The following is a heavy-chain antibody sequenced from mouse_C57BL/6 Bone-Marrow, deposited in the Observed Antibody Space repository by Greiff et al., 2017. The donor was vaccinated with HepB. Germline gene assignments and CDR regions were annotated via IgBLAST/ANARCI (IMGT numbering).Heavy chain of an antibody. CDR2: IWWDDDK. Sequence: QVTLKVSGPGILQPSQTLSLTCSFSGFSLSTFGMGVGWLRPPSGKGLEWLVNIWWDDDKYYNPALKSRLTISKDTSKNKVFLKIANVDTADTATYYCARPYSNWFAYGGQGTLVTVSA. CDR1: GFSLSTFGMG. V-gene: IGHV8-8*01. CDR3: ARPYSNWFAY. D-gene: IGHD2-5*01. J-gene: IGHJ3*01.